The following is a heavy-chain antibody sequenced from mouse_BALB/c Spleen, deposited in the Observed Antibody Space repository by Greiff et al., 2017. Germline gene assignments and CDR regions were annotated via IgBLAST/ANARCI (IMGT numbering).Heavy chain of an antibody. CDR3: ARGGVRRDAMDY. CDR1: GFSLTSYG. J-gene: IGHJ4*01. Sequence: QVHVKQSGPGLVAPSQSLSITCTVSGFSLTSYGVHWVRQPPGKALEWLGVIWAGGSTNYNSALMSRLSISKDNSKSQVFLKMNSLQTDDTAMYYCARGGVRRDAMDYWGQGTSVTVSS. D-gene: IGHD2-14*01. CDR2: IWAGGST. V-gene: IGHV2-9*02.